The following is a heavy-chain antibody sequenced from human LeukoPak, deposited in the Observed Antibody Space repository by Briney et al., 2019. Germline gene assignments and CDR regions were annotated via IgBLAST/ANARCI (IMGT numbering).Heavy chain of an antibody. CDR2: ISGSGGST. Sequence: GGSLRLSCAASGFTFSSYAMSWVRQAPGKGLEWVSAISGSGGSTYYADSVKGRFTISRDNSKNTLYQQMNSLRAEDTAVYYCAKVWDYYDSSGYYRDYWGQGTLVTVSS. CDR1: GFTFSSYA. D-gene: IGHD3-22*01. CDR3: AKVWDYYDSSGYYRDY. J-gene: IGHJ4*02. V-gene: IGHV3-23*01.